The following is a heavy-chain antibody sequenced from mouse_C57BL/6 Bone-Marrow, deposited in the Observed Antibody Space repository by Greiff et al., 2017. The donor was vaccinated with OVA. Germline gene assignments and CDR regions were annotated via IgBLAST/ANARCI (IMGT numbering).Heavy chain of an antibody. CDR2: ISDGGSYT. CDR3: ASRELGPDY. V-gene: IGHV5-4*01. J-gene: IGHJ2*01. CDR1: GFTFSSYA. D-gene: IGHD4-1*01. Sequence: EVQGVESGGGLVKPGGSLKLSCAASGFTFSSYAMSWVRQTPEKRLEWVATISDGGSYTYYPDNVKGRFTISRDNAKNNLYLQMSHLKSEDTAMYYGASRELGPDYWGQGTTLTVSS.